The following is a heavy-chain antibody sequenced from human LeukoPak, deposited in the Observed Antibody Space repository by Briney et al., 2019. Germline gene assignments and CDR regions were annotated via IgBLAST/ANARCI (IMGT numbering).Heavy chain of an antibody. J-gene: IGHJ4*02. CDR2: IDPSDSYT. V-gene: IGHV5-10-1*01. CDR3: ARHYGSLFDY. Sequence: PGESLQISCKGSGYSFTTYWISWVRQLPGKGLEWMGRIDPSDSYTNYSPSFQGHVTISADKSISTAYLQWSSLRASDSAMYYCARHYGSLFDYWGQGTLVTVSS. CDR1: GYSFTTYW. D-gene: IGHD3-10*01.